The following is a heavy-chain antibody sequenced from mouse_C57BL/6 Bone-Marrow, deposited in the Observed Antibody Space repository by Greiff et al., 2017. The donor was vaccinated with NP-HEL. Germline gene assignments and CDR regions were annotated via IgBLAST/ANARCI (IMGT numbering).Heavy chain of an antibody. Sequence: EVQLIESGGGLVQPKGSLKLSCAASGFSFNTYAMNWVRQAPGKGLEWVARIRSKSNNYATYYADSVKDRFTISRDDSESMLYLQMNNLKTEDTAMYYCVRQGGGFAYWGQGTLVTVSA. CDR3: VRQGGGFAY. J-gene: IGHJ3*01. V-gene: IGHV10-1*01. CDR1: GFSFNTYA. CDR2: IRSKSNNYAT.